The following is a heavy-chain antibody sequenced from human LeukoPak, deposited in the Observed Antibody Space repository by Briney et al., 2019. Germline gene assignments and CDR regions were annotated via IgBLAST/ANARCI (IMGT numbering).Heavy chain of an antibody. D-gene: IGHD3-10*01. CDR2: ISGSAVTT. J-gene: IGHJ4*02. CDR1: GFTFSNYA. Sequence: GGSLRLSCAASGFTFSNYAMSWVRQAPGKGLEWVSSISGSAVTTFYADSVRGRFTISRDNSKNTLYLQMNSLRAEDTAVYYCAKDRMVRGVIPDYWGQGTLVTVSS. V-gene: IGHV3-23*01. CDR3: AKDRMVRGVIPDY.